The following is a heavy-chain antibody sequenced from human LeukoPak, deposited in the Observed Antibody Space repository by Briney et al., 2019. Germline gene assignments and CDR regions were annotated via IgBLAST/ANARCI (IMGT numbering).Heavy chain of an antibody. CDR2: LSYSGST. Sequence: SETLSLTCTVSGGSISTYFWSWIRQPPGKGLEWIGYLSYSGSTSYHPSLKSRVAISVDTSKNQFSLKLSSVTAADTAVYYCARAYGGNVTDYWGQGTLVTVSS. CDR3: ARAYGGNVTDY. J-gene: IGHJ4*02. CDR1: GGSISTYF. V-gene: IGHV4-59*01. D-gene: IGHD4-23*01.